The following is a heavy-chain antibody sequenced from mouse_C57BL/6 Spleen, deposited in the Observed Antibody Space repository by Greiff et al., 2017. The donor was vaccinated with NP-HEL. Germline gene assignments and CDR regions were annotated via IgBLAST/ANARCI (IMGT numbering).Heavy chain of an antibody. CDR2: INPNNGGT. V-gene: IGHV1-26*01. CDR1: GYTFTDYY. J-gene: IGHJ2*01. D-gene: IGHD2-3*01. Sequence: EVQLQQSGPELVKPGASVKISCKASGYTFTDYYMNWVKQSHGKSLEWIGDINPNNGGTSYNQKFKGKATLTVDKSSSTAYMELRSLTSEDSAVYYCERWGGYYYFDYWGKGTTLTVSS. CDR3: ERWGGYYYFDY.